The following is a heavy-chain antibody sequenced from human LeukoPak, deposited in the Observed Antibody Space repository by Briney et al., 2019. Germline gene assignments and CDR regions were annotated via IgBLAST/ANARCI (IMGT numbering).Heavy chain of an antibody. V-gene: IGHV4-59*01. J-gene: IGHJ4*02. CDR2: IYYSGST. CDR1: GGSISSYY. CDR3: ARGRWELHPYFVY. D-gene: IGHD1-26*01. Sequence: SETLSLTCTVSGGSISSYYWSWIRQPPGKGLEWIGYIYYSGSTNYNPSLKSRVTISVDTSKNHFPLKLSSVTAADTAVYYCARGRWELHPYFVYWGQGTLVTVSS.